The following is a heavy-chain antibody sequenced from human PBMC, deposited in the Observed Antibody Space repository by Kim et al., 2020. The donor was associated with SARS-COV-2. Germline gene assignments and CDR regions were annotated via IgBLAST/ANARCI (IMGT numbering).Heavy chain of an antibody. J-gene: IGHJ4*02. CDR1: GYTFTSDG. V-gene: IGHV1-18*01. CDR2: VSDHDGRT. Sequence: ASVKVSCKASGYTFTSDGFSWVRQAPGQGLEWMGWVSDHDGRTHYAQNLQGRVTMTTDTSTSTAYMELRSLRSDDTAVYYCARTVWFGERPALDYWGQGT. CDR3: ARTVWFGERPALDY. D-gene: IGHD3-10*01.